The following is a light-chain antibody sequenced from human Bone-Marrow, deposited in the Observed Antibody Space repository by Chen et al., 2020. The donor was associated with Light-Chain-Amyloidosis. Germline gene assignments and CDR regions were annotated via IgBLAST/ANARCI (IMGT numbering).Light chain of an antibody. J-gene: IGLJ2*01. CDR3: QSYDSPHVV. Sequence: QPVPPQPPSVAGAPGQRVTISCTGSSSNIGAGDDVHWNQQLPGTAPQLLIYGNSNRPSGVPDRFSGSKTGTSASLAITGLQAEDEADYNCQSYDSPHVVFGGGTKLTVL. CDR1: SSNIGAGDD. CDR2: GNS. V-gene: IGLV1-40*01.